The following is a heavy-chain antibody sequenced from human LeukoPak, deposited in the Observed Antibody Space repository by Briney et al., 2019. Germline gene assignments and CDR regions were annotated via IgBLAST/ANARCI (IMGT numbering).Heavy chain of an antibody. CDR3: ARDLGSYYFDY. D-gene: IGHD1-26*01. Sequence: SETLSLTCTVSGDSVSSYYWSWIRQPPGKGLEWIGYIYYTGSTNYNPSLKGRVTISIDTSKNQFSLKVSSVTAADTAVYYCARDLGSYYFDYWGQGTLVTVSS. CDR1: GDSVSSYY. V-gene: IGHV4-59*02. J-gene: IGHJ4*02. CDR2: IYYTGST.